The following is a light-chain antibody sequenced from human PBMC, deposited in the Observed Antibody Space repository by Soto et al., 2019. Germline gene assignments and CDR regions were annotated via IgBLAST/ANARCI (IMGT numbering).Light chain of an antibody. CDR2: GAS. CDR1: QGVTGS. J-gene: IGKJ2*01. CDR3: QQYNDWPPYT. V-gene: IGKV3-15*01. Sequence: EIVMTQSPAILSVSPGETATLSCKASQGVTGSLAWYQQKPGQAPRLLIFGASTRATGIPARFSGSGSGPEFTLTISSLQSEDFAVYYCQQYNDWPPYTFGQGTKLEI.